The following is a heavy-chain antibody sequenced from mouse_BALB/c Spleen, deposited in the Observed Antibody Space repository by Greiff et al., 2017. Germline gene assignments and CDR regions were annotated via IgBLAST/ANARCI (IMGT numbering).Heavy chain of an antibody. D-gene: IGHD1-1*01. Sequence: QVQLQQSGAELAKPGASVKMSCKASGYTFTSYWMHWVKQRPGQGLEWIGYINPSTGYTEYNQKFKDKATLTADKSSSTAYMQLSSLTSEDSAVYYCARRGYGSSFFAYWGQGTLVTVSA. CDR2: INPSTGYT. J-gene: IGHJ3*01. V-gene: IGHV1-7*01. CDR3: ARRGYGSSFFAY. CDR1: GYTFTSYW.